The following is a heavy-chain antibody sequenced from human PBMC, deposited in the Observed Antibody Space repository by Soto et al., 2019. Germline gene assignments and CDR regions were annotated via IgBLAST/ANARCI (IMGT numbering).Heavy chain of an antibody. CDR3: ARDIITMIDLPFDY. CDR2: ISAYNGNT. Sequence: ASVKVSCKASGYTFTSYGISCVRHAPGQGLEWMGWISAYNGNTNYAQKLQGRVTMTTDTSTSTAYMELRSLRSDDTAVYYCARDIITMIDLPFDYWGQGALVTVS. CDR1: GYTFTSYG. J-gene: IGHJ4*02. V-gene: IGHV1-18*04. D-gene: IGHD3-22*01.